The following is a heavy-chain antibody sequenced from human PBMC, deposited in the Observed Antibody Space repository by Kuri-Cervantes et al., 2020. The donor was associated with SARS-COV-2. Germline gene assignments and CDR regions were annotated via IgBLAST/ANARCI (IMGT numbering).Heavy chain of an antibody. Sequence: ASVKVSCKASGGTFSSYAISWVRQAPGQGLEWMGWISAYNGNTNYAQKLQGRVTMTTDTSTSTAYMELRSLRSDDTAVYYCARESTGTTVPGQFDPWGQGTLVTVSS. CDR3: ARESTGTTVPGQFDP. CDR1: GGTFSSYA. J-gene: IGHJ5*02. CDR2: ISAYNGNT. D-gene: IGHD1-1*01. V-gene: IGHV1-18*01.